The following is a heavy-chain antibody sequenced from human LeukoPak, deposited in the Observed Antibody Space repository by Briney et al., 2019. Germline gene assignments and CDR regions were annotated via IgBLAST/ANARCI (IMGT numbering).Heavy chain of an antibody. CDR1: GGSFSGYC. Sequence: SETLSLTCAVYGGSFSGYCWSWIRQPPGKGLEWIGEINHSGSTNYNPSLKSRVTISVDTSKNQFSLKLSSVTAADTAVYYCARSSTVVTPFDYWGQGTLVTVSS. V-gene: IGHV4-34*01. D-gene: IGHD4-23*01. CDR2: INHSGST. CDR3: ARSSTVVTPFDY. J-gene: IGHJ4*02.